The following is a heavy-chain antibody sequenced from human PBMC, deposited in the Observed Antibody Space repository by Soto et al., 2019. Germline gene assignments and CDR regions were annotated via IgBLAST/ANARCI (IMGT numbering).Heavy chain of an antibody. V-gene: IGHV3-30-3*01. CDR3: ARADIVVVPASPVGMDV. Sequence: QVQLVESGGGVVQPGRSLRLSCAASGFTFSSYAMHWVRQAPGKGLEWVAVISYDGSNKYYADSVKGRFTISRDNSKNTLYRQMNSLRAEDTAVYYCARADIVVVPASPVGMDVWGQGTTVTVSS. CDR1: GFTFSSYA. D-gene: IGHD2-2*01. CDR2: ISYDGSNK. J-gene: IGHJ6*02.